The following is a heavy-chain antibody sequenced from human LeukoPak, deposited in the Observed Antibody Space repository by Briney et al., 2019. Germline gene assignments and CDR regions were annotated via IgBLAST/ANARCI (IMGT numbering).Heavy chain of an antibody. CDR3: ARERCSGGSCYATVDY. CDR2: INPNSGGT. V-gene: IGHV1-2*02. D-gene: IGHD2-15*01. J-gene: IGHJ4*02. CDR1: GYTFTDNY. Sequence: ASVKVSCKASGYTFTDNYMHWVRQAPGQGLECMGWINPNSGGTNYAQKFRGRVTTTRDTSISTAYMELSRLTFDDTAIYYCARERCSGGSCYATVDYWGQGTLVTVSS.